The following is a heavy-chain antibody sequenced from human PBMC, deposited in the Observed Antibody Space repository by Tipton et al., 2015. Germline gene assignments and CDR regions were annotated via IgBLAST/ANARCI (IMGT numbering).Heavy chain of an antibody. CDR3: ATGYYGDYPFDY. D-gene: IGHD4-17*01. V-gene: IGHV3-7*03. CDR1: GFTFSDFW. J-gene: IGHJ4*02. CDR2: IKPDGSEK. Sequence: GSLRLSCEASGFTFSDFWMTWVRQAPGKGLEWVANIKPDGSEKYFVDSVKGRFTISRDNAKNSLYLQMNGLRAEDTALYYCATGYYGDYPFDYWGQGTLVTVSS.